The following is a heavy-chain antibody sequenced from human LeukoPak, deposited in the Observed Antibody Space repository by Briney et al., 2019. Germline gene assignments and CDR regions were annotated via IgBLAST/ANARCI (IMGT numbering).Heavy chain of an antibody. Sequence: SETLSLTCAVYGGSFSGYYWSRIRQPPGKGLEWIGEINHSGSTNYNPSLKSRVTISVDTSKNQFSLKLSSVTAADTAVYYCARGVRSGSGSYYRAYFDYWGQGTLVTVSS. CDR3: ARGVRSGSGSYYRAYFDY. CDR2: INHSGST. D-gene: IGHD3-10*01. V-gene: IGHV4-34*01. J-gene: IGHJ4*02. CDR1: GGSFSGYY.